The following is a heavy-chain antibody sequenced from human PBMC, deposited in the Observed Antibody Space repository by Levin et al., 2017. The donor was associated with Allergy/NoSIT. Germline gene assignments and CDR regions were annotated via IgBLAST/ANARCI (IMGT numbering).Heavy chain of an antibody. CDR3: AREKDSGDYGGPFDP. J-gene: IGHJ5*02. D-gene: IGHD4-17*01. Sequence: PGESLKISCAASGFTFSTYTMNWVRQAPGKGLEWVSSISSDSTYIYYADSMQGRFTISRDNAKNSLFLQIDSLRAEDSAVYYCAREKDSGDYGGPFDPWGQGTLVTVSS. CDR1: GFTFSTYT. CDR2: ISSDSTYI. V-gene: IGHV3-21*01.